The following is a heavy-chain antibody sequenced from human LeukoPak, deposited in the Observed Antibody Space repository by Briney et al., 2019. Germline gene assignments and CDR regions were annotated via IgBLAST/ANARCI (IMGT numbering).Heavy chain of an antibody. CDR2: ISYDGSNE. Sequence: PGGSLRLSCAASGFTFSSYVMHWVRQAPGKGLEWVAIISYDGSNEYYADSVKGRFTISRDNSKNTLYLQMNSLRAEDTAVYYCAKPLETKYSSSWYYFDYWGQGTLVTVSS. D-gene: IGHD6-13*01. J-gene: IGHJ4*02. CDR1: GFTFSSYV. V-gene: IGHV3-30*04. CDR3: AKPLETKYSSSWYYFDY.